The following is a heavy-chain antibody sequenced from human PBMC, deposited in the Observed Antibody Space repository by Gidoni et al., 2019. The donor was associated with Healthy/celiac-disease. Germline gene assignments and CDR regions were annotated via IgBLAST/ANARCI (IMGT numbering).Heavy chain of an antibody. CDR2: INHSGST. D-gene: IGHD3-16*01. J-gene: IGHJ4*02. Sequence: QVQLQQWGAGLLKPSETLSLTCAVYGGSFSGYYWRWIRQPPGKGLEWIGEINHSGSTNYNPSLKSRVTISVDTSKNQFSLKLSSVTAADTAVYYCARSWGVYDYVWGSYRGVFDYWGQGTLVTVSS. V-gene: IGHV4-34*01. CDR1: GGSFSGYY. CDR3: ARSWGVYDYVWGSYRGVFDY.